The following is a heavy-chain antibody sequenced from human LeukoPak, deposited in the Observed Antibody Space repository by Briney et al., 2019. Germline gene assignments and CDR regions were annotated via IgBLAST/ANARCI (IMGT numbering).Heavy chain of an antibody. CDR1: GFAFSSYA. CDR3: AKGYCSSTSCRGDY. V-gene: IGHV3-23*01. J-gene: IGHJ4*02. D-gene: IGHD2-2*01. CDR2: ISGSGGST. Sequence: PGGSLRLSCAASGFAFSSYAMGWVRQAPGKGLEWVSAISGSGGSTYYADSVKGRFTISRDNSKNTLYLQMNSLRAEDTAVYYCAKGYCSSTSCRGDYWGQGTLVTVSS.